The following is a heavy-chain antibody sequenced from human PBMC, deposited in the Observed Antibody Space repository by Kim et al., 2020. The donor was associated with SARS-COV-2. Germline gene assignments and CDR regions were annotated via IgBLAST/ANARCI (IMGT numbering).Heavy chain of an antibody. J-gene: IGHJ6*02. CDR3: ASGLMDIVVVPAAIRLATIEYGMDV. Sequence: SQTLSLTCAISGDSVSSNSAAWNWIRQSPSRGLEWLGRTYYRSKWYNDYAVSVKSRITINPDTSKNQFSLQLNSVTPEDTAVYYCASGLMDIVVVPAAIRLATIEYGMDVWGQGTTVTVSS. V-gene: IGHV6-1*01. CDR2: TYYRSKWYN. D-gene: IGHD2-2*02. CDR1: GDSVSSNSAA.